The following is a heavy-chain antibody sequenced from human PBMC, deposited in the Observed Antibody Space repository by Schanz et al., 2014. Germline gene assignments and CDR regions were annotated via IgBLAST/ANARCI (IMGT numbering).Heavy chain of an antibody. V-gene: IGHV1-18*01. CDR2: INAHTGNT. Sequence: QVQLVQSGAEVRKPGASVKVSCKASGYIFGSHGMTWVRQAPGQGPELMGWINAHTGNTQYAQKLQGRVNMTRDAVTTTVHLELTRLRSDDTAIYYCARARIATSHHHSPGAFDIWGQGTRVTVSS. J-gene: IGHJ3*02. D-gene: IGHD2-21*01. CDR1: GYIFGSHG. CDR3: ARARIATSHHHSPGAFDI.